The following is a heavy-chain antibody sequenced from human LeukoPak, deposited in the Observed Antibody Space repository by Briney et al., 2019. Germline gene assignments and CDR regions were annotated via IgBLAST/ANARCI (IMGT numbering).Heavy chain of an antibody. CDR2: INPNSGGT. J-gene: IGHJ4*02. D-gene: IGHD5-18*01. CDR3: ARDSGDTAMGAGGY. Sequence: ASVKVSCKASGYTFTGYYMHWVRQAPGQGLEWMGWINPNSGGTNYALKFQGRVTMTRDTSISTAYMELSRLRSDDTAVYYCARDSGDTAMGAGGYWGQGTLVTVSS. CDR1: GYTFTGYY. V-gene: IGHV1-2*02.